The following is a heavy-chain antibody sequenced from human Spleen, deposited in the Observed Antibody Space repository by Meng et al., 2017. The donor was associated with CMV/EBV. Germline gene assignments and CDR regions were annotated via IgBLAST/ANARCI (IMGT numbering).Heavy chain of an antibody. V-gene: IGHV3-74*01. J-gene: IGHJ4*02. CDR1: GFTFSSYW. D-gene: IGHD4-17*01. Sequence: GGSLRLSCAASGFTFSSYWMHWVRQAPGKGLVWVSRVNRDGTYTTYADSVKGRFTISRDNAKDTLYLQMNSLRAEDTAVYYCARVPGDYGDYEYDYWGQGTLVTVSS. CDR3: ARVPGDYGDYEYDY. CDR2: VNRDGTYT.